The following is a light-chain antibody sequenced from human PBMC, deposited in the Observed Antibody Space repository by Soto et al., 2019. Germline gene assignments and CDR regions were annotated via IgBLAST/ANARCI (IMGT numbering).Light chain of an antibody. V-gene: IGKV3-11*01. Sequence: IVLTQSPVTLALSPGQRAVLSCRASQSVSTSLAWYQQKPGQAPRLFIYDASKRAPGIPARFSGSGSGKDFTLTISSLEPEDFGVYYCQVRDVWPSFGQGTKVEI. CDR1: QSVSTS. CDR2: DAS. CDR3: QVRDVWPS. J-gene: IGKJ1*01.